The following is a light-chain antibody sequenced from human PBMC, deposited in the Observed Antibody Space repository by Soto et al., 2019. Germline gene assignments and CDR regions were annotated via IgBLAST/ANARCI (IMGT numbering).Light chain of an antibody. Sequence: QSALTQPPSASGSPGQSVTISCTGTSSDVGAYDYVSWFQQHPGKAPKLLIFEVSKRPSGVPDRFSGSKSGNTASLTVSGLQPEDEAEYCCGSYAGRNNFVFGTGTKVTVL. J-gene: IGLJ1*01. CDR2: EVS. CDR1: SSDVGAYDY. CDR3: GSYAGRNNFV. V-gene: IGLV2-8*01.